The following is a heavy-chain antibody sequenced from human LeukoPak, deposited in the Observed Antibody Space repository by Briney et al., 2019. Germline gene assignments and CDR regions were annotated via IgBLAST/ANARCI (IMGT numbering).Heavy chain of an antibody. CDR2: TYYRSKWYN. V-gene: IGHV6-1*01. D-gene: IGHD2-2*01. J-gene: IGHJ4*02. CDR1: GDSVSSAA. CDR3: ARGGRGYCTSSSCYFDY. Sequence: SQTLSLTCAISGDSVSSAAWNWIRQSPSTGLEWLGRTYYRSKWYNDYAESVKSRITINPDTSKNQFSLHLNSVTPEETAVYYCARGGRGYCTSSSCYFDYWGQGTLVTVSS.